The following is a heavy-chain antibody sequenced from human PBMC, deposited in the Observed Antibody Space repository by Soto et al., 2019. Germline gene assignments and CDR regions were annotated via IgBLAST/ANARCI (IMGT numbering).Heavy chain of an antibody. Sequence: EVQRLESGGGLVQPGGSLRLSWAASGFTFSTYAMTWDRQAPGKGLAWVSAISASGGSTYYAGSVKWRCNISRDKSKHKLHLQMNSLRVEETAVYYCAHGTFPYSYGDLFYYWGQGTLVTVSS. V-gene: IGHV3-23*01. CDR1: GFTFSTYA. CDR2: ISASGGST. CDR3: AHGTFPYSYGDLFYY. D-gene: IGHD5-18*01. J-gene: IGHJ4*02.